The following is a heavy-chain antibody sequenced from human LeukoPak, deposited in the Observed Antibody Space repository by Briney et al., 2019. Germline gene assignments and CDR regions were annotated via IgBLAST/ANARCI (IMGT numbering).Heavy chain of an antibody. Sequence: SETLSLTCAVSGGSISSGGYSWSWIRQPPGKGLEWIGYIYHSGSTYYNPSLKSRVTISVDRSKNQFPLKLSSVTAADTAVYYCARAYYDYVWGSYRPYYFDYWGQGTLVTVSS. CDR1: GGSISSGGYS. D-gene: IGHD3-16*02. V-gene: IGHV4-30-2*01. J-gene: IGHJ4*02. CDR2: IYHSGST. CDR3: ARAYYDYVWGSYRPYYFDY.